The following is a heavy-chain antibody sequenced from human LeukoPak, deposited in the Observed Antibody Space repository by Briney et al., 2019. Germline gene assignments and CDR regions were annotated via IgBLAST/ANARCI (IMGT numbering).Heavy chain of an antibody. CDR1: GFTFSSYG. J-gene: IGHJ4*02. CDR3: AKEGSQYASSWFDY. Sequence: PGGSLRLSCEASGFTFSSYGMQWVRQAPGMGPEWVSVISRDGTVTHYADSVKGRFTISRDSSTNTLYLQMDSLRTEDTAVYYCAKEGSQYASSWFDYWGQGTLVTVSS. V-gene: IGHV3-30*18. D-gene: IGHD6-13*01. CDR2: ISRDGTVT.